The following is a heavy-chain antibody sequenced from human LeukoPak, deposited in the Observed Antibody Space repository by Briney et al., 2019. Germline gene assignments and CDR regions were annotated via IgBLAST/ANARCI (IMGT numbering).Heavy chain of an antibody. CDR1: GYTLTELS. V-gene: IGHV1-24*01. Sequence: ASVKVSCKVSGYTLTELSMHWVRQAPGKGLEWMGGFDPEDGETIYAQKFQGRVTMTEDTSTDTAYMELSSLRSEDTAVYYCATGVSNYYDSSGYGATFDYWGQGTLVTVSS. CDR2: FDPEDGET. D-gene: IGHD3-22*01. J-gene: IGHJ4*02. CDR3: ATGVSNYYDSSGYGATFDY.